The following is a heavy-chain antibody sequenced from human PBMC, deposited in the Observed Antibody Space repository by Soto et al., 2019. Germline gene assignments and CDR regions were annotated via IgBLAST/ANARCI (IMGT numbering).Heavy chain of an antibody. Sequence: SETLSLTCPVSGGSLSSYYWSWIRPTPGKGLEWIGYIYYSGSTNYNPSLKSRVTISVDTSKNQFSLKLSSVTAADPAVYYCATSARASRYYSYSMDVWGKGTTVPVSS. CDR2: IYYSGST. J-gene: IGHJ6*03. D-gene: IGHD1-26*01. CDR3: ATSARASRYYSYSMDV. CDR1: GGSLSSYY. V-gene: IGHV4-59*08.